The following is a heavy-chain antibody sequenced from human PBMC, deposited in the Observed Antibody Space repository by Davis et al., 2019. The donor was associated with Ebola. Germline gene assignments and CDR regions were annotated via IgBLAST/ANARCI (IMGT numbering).Heavy chain of an antibody. CDR1: GFTVSSNY. D-gene: IGHD5-18*01. CDR2: IYSGGST. J-gene: IGHJ4*02. Sequence: GESLKISCAASGFTVSSNYMSWVRQAPGKGLEWVSVIYSGGSTYYADSVKGRFTISRDNSKNTLYLQMNSLRAEDTAVYYCARGGIQLWLLGSWGQGTLVTVSS. V-gene: IGHV3-53*05. CDR3: ARGGIQLWLLGS.